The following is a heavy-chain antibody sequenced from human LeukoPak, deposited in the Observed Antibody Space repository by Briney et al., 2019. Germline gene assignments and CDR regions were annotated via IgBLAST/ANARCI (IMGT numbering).Heavy chain of an antibody. Sequence: GGSLRLSCAASGFTFSSYAMSWVRQAPGKGLEWVSAISGSGSGGSKYYGDSVKGRFIISRDNSKNTLYLQMNSLRAEDTAIYYCASHYGDYAHPGHFDYWGQGTLVTVSS. V-gene: IGHV3-23*01. CDR3: ASHYGDYAHPGHFDY. D-gene: IGHD4-17*01. CDR2: ISGSGSGGSK. J-gene: IGHJ4*02. CDR1: GFTFSSYA.